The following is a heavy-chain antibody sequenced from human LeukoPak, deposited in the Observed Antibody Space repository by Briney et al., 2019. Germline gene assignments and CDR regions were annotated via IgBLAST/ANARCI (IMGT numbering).Heavy chain of an antibody. CDR1: GYTFTGYY. D-gene: IGHD3-22*01. CDR3: ARAYRGYYYDSSGYYYEGY. V-gene: IGHV1-2*02. J-gene: IGHJ4*02. CDR2: INPNSGGT. Sequence: ASVKVSCKASGYTFTGYYMHWVRQAPGQGLEWMGWINPNSGGTNYAQKFQGRVTMTRDTSISTAYMELSRLRSDDTAVYYCARAYRGYYYDSSGYYYEGYWGQGTLVTVSS.